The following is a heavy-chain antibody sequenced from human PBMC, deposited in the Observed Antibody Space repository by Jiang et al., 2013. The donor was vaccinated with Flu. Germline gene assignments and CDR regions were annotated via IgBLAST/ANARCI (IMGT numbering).Heavy chain of an antibody. V-gene: IGHV7-4-1*02. Sequence: VQSGSELKRPGASVKISCKTSGYSLTTYSVNWVRQAPGQGLEWMGWINPNTGNPIYAQGFTGRFVFSLDTSVSTAYLQINNLETADTAVYYCARRSPTDYWGQGTLVTVSS. CDR1: GYSLTTYS. CDR2: INPNTGNP. J-gene: IGHJ1*01. D-gene: IGHD4-17*01. CDR3: ARRSPTDY.